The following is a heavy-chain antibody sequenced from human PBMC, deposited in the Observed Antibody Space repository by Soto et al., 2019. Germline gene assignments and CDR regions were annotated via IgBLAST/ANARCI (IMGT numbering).Heavy chain of an antibody. D-gene: IGHD2-21*02. CDR2: ISGSGGST. CDR1: GFTFSSYA. V-gene: IGHV3-23*01. J-gene: IGHJ3*02. Sequence: EVQLLESGGGLVQPGGSLRLSCAASGFTFSSYAMSWVRQAPGKGLEWVSAISGSGGSTYYADSVKGRFTISRDNSKNTLYLQMNSLRAEDTAVYYCAKGIAYCGGDCYPDDAFDIWGQGTMVTVSS. CDR3: AKGIAYCGGDCYPDDAFDI.